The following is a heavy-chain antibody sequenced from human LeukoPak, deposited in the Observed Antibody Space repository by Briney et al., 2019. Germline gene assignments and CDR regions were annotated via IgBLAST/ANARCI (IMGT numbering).Heavy chain of an antibody. CDR3: AKDLAGGDSVS. CDR1: GFTFSTYA. D-gene: IGHD4-17*01. J-gene: IGHJ4*02. Sequence: GGSLRLSCAASGFTFSTYAIHWVCQAPGKGLEWVSIISYDGSKKYYADSVKGRFTISRDNSKNTLYLQMNSLRAEDTAVYYCAKDLAGGDSVSWGQGTLVAVSS. CDR2: ISYDGSKK. V-gene: IGHV3-30*18.